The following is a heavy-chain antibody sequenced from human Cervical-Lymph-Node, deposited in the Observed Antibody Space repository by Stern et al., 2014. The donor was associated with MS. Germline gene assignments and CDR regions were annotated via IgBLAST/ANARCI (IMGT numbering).Heavy chain of an antibody. J-gene: IGHJ4*02. D-gene: IGHD5-18*01. CDR1: GGSVGYYY. Sequence: QLQLQESGPGLVKPSETLSLTCGGSVGYYYWSWIRQAPGKGLEWIGNIFYTGDTNYNPSLKSRVTISIDTPKTQVSLRLRSVTAADTAIYYCARQIPGSRREHIFGFAWWGQGTLVTVSS. V-gene: IGHV4-59*08. CDR2: IFYTGDT. CDR3: ARQIPGSRREHIFGFAW.